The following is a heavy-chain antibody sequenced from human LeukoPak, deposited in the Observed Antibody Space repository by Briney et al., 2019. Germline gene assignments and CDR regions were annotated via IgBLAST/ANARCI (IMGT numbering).Heavy chain of an antibody. V-gene: IGHV4-39*01. CDR2: IYYSGST. CDR1: GGSISTSYY. CDR3: ARQLSRDRWFDP. J-gene: IGHJ5*02. Sequence: PSETLSLTCTVSGGSISTSYYWGWIRQPPGKGLELIGSIYYSGSTYYNPSLKSRVTISVDASKNQFSLKLYSVTAADTAVYYCARQLSRDRWFDPWGQGTLVTVSS. D-gene: IGHD5-24*01.